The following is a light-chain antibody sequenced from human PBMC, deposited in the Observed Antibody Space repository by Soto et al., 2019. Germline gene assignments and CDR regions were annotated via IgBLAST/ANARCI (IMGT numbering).Light chain of an antibody. CDR2: DVT. Sequence: QSVLTQPASVSGSPGQSITISCTGTSSDVGGYNYVSWYQQHPGKVPKLMIYDVTNRPSGISNRFSASKSGNTASLTISGLQAEDEADYYCSSNTSSSPYVFGTGTKVTV. J-gene: IGLJ1*01. CDR3: SSNTSSSPYV. V-gene: IGLV2-14*01. CDR1: SSDVGGYNY.